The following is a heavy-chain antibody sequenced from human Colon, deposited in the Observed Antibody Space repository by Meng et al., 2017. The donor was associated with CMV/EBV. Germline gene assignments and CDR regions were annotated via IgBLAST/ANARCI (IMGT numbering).Heavy chain of an antibody. CDR2: FDTNNGNT. CDR1: NYNLTGNG. CDR3: ARDCLFNVAILGLATFDY. V-gene: IGHV1-18*01. J-gene: IGHJ4*02. D-gene: IGHD3-3*01. Sequence: PGATVTFLPNAENYNLTGNGTKRVRQTPGQGHEWMGKFDTNNGNTNLTQNLQNRVTMTTDKSTSSAYMELRGLKSDDTADYYFARDCLFNVAILGLATFDYWGQGTLVTVSS.